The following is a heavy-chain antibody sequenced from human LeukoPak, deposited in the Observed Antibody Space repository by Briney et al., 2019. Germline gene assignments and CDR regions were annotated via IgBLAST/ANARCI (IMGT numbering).Heavy chain of an antibody. CDR1: GFTFDDYA. CDR3: GREILEPGKTLTY. D-gene: IGHD1-14*01. Sequence: GRSLRLSCAASGFTFDDYAMHWVRQAPGKGLEWVSGISWNSGSIGYADSVKGRFTISRDNAKNTLYLQMNSLRVGDTAVYYCGREILEPGKTLTYWGQGSLITVSS. V-gene: IGHV3-9*01. J-gene: IGHJ4*02. CDR2: ISWNSGSI.